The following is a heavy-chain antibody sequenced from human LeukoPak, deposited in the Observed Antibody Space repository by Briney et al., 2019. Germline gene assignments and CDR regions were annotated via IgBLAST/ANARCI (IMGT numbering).Heavy chain of an antibody. J-gene: IGHJ4*02. V-gene: IGHV3-30*04. D-gene: IGHD6-19*01. CDR1: GFTFSSYA. Sequence: AGRSLRLSCAASGFTFSSYAMHWVRQAPGKGLEWVAVISYDGSNKYYADSVKGRFTISRDNSKNTLYLQMNSLRAEDTAVYYCAREGFSSGWFFDYWGQGTLVTVSS. CDR2: ISYDGSNK. CDR3: AREGFSSGWFFDY.